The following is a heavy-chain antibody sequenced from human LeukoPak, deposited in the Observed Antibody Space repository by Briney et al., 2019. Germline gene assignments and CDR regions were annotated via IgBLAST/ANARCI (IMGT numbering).Heavy chain of an antibody. CDR3: ARASETVPAAYYFDY. J-gene: IGHJ4*02. Sequence: PSETLSLTCTVSGGSISSYYWSWIRQPAGKGLDWIGRIYTSGSTNYNPSLKSRVTMSVDTSKNQFSLKLSSVTAADTAVYYCARASETVPAAYYFDYWGQGTLVTVSS. D-gene: IGHD2-2*01. CDR2: IYTSGST. V-gene: IGHV4-4*07. CDR1: GGSISSYY.